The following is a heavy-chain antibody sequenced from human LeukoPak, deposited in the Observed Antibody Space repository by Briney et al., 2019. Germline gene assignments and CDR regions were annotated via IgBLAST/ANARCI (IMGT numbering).Heavy chain of an antibody. D-gene: IGHD2-2*01. Sequence: SETLSLTCTVSGGSISSGDYYWSWIRQPPGKGLEWIGYIYYSGSTYYNPSLKSRVTISVDTSKNQFSLKLSSVTAADTAVYYCASLYCSSTSRYVVDYWGQGTLVTVSS. CDR1: GGSISSGDYY. V-gene: IGHV4-30-4*08. CDR3: ASLYCSSTSRYVVDY. CDR2: IYYSGST. J-gene: IGHJ4*02.